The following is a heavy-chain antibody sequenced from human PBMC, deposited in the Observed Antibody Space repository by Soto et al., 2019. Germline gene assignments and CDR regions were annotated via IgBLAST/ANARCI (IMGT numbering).Heavy chain of an antibody. CDR3: ARELTPTYYYDSSGYYFLAFAI. CDR2: INPSGGST. J-gene: IGHJ3*02. D-gene: IGHD3-22*01. CDR1: GYTFTSYY. V-gene: IGHV1-46*01. Sequence: ASVKVSCKASGYTFTSYYMHWVRQAPGQGLEWMGIINPSGGSTSYAQKLQGRVTMTRDTSTSTVYMELSSLRSEDTAVYYCARELTPTYYYDSSGYYFLAFAIWGQGTMVTVSS.